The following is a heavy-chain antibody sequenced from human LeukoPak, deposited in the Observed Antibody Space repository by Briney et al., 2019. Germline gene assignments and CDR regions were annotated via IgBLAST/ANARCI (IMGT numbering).Heavy chain of an antibody. CDR3: ARSRRVYSGFNWFDP. V-gene: IGHV4-39*01. CDR1: GGSISSSSYY. D-gene: IGHD5-12*01. Sequence: SETLSLTCTVSGGSISSSSYYWGWIRQPPGKGLEWIGSIYYSGSTYYNPSLKSRVTISVDTSKNQFSLKLSSVTAAGTAVYYCARSRRVYSGFNWFDPWGQGTLVTVSS. J-gene: IGHJ5*02. CDR2: IYYSGST.